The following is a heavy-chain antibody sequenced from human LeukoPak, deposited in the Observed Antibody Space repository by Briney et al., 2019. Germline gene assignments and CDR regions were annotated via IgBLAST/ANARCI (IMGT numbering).Heavy chain of an antibody. V-gene: IGHV3-23*01. D-gene: IGHD6-19*01. CDR2: IGGSNGIT. Sequence: PGGSLRLSCAASRFTFNSYAMSWVRQAPGKGLEWVSVIGGSNGITFYVGSVKGRFTISRDNSKDTLYLQMNSLRAEDTAVYYCAKKASYVAGPNYFDYWGQGTLVTVSS. CDR1: RFTFNSYA. CDR3: AKKASYVAGPNYFDY. J-gene: IGHJ4*02.